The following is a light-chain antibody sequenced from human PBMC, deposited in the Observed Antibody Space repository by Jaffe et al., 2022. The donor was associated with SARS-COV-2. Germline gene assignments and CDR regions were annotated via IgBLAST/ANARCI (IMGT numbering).Light chain of an antibody. CDR2: SNN. CDR1: SSNIASNA. J-gene: IGLJ2*01. CDR3: APWDDRLNAVV. Sequence: QSVLTQPPSASGTPGQRVTISCSGSSSNIASNAVNWYQHLPGTAPKLLIYSNNQRPSGVPDRFSGSKSGTSASLAISGLQSEDEADYYCAPWDDRLNAVVFGGGTKLTVL. V-gene: IGLV1-44*01.